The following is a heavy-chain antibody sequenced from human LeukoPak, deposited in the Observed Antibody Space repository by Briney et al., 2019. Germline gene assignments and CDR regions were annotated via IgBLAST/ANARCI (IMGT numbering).Heavy chain of an antibody. CDR3: AKSAIFGVADYYYYMDV. D-gene: IGHD3-3*01. Sequence: GGSLRLSCAASGFRFSSYGMSWVRQAPGKGLEWVSAISGSGGSTYYADSVKGRFTISRDNSKNTLYLQMNSLRAEDTAVYYCAKSAIFGVADYYYYMDVWGKGTTVTVSS. J-gene: IGHJ6*03. CDR1: GFRFSSYG. CDR2: ISGSGGST. V-gene: IGHV3-23*01.